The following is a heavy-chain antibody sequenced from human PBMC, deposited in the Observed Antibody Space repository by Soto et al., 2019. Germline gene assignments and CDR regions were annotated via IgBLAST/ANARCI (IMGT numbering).Heavy chain of an antibody. J-gene: IGHJ4*02. CDR2: ISYDGSNK. CDR1: GFTFSSYA. CDR3: ARDRGSSGVAAAATWDY. Sequence: QVQLVESGGGVVQPGRSLRLSCAASGFTFSSYAMHWVRQAPGKGLEWVAVISYDGSNKYYADSVKGRFTISRDNSKNTLVLQMNSLKAEDTAVYYCARDRGSSGVAAAATWDYWCQGTLVTVSS. V-gene: IGHV3-30-3*01. D-gene: IGHD6-13*01.